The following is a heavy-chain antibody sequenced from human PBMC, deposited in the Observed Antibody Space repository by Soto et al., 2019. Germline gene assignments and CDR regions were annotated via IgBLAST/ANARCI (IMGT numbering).Heavy chain of an antibody. V-gene: IGHV1-18*01. D-gene: IGHD4-17*01. Sequence: ASVKVSCKASGYSFTNYGISWVRQAPGQGLEWMGWISTYNGRTNYAQTLQGRVTITTDTSTSTAYMELSSLRSEDTAVYYCASSYGDHPGADYYYYYHMDVWGKGTTVTVSS. CDR3: ASSYGDHPGADYYYYYHMDV. J-gene: IGHJ6*03. CDR1: GYSFTNYG. CDR2: ISTYNGRT.